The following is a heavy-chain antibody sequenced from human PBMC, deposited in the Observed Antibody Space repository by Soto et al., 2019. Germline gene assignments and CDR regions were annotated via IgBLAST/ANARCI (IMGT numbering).Heavy chain of an antibody. Sequence: QVQLQESGPGLVKPSQTLSLTCTVSGGSISSGGFYWTWIRQHPGKGLEWIGYIYYSGNTYYNPSLKSRVTISVDTSKNLFSLKLSSVTAADTAVYYCARDHVTRGYGMDVWGQGTTVTVSS. J-gene: IGHJ6*02. D-gene: IGHD4-17*01. CDR2: IYYSGNT. CDR1: GGSISSGGFY. CDR3: ARDHVTRGYGMDV. V-gene: IGHV4-31*03.